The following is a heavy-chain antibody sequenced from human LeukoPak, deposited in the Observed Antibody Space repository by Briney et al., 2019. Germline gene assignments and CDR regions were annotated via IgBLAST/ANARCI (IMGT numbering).Heavy chain of an antibody. Sequence: SETLSLTCTVSGGSISSYYWSWIRQPPRKGLEWIGYIYYSGSTNYNPSLKSRVTISVDTSKNQFSLKLSSVTAADTAVYYCARVGVNSSGLDYYYYYYYMDVWGKGTTVTVSS. V-gene: IGHV4-59*01. CDR1: GGSISSYY. D-gene: IGHD6-19*01. CDR3: ARVGVNSSGLDYYYYYYYMDV. CDR2: IYYSGST. J-gene: IGHJ6*03.